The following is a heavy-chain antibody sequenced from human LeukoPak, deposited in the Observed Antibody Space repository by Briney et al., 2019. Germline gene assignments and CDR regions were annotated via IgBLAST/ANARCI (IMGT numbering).Heavy chain of an antibody. D-gene: IGHD2-2*01. Sequence: ASVKVSCKASGYTFTGYYMHWVRQAPGQGLEWMGWINPNSGGTNYAQKFQGGVTMTRDTSISTAYMELSRLRSDDTAVYYCARDIVVVPAARYYYYYMDVWGKGTTVTVSS. CDR2: INPNSGGT. J-gene: IGHJ6*03. CDR1: GYTFTGYY. V-gene: IGHV1-2*02. CDR3: ARDIVVVPAARYYYYYMDV.